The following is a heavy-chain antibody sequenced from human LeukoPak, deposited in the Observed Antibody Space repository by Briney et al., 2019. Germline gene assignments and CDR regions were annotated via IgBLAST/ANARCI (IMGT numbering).Heavy chain of an antibody. CDR1: GGSISSYY. CDR2: VYSSGNT. D-gene: IGHD6-13*01. Sequence: SETLSLTCTVSGGSISSYYWSWIRQPPGKGLEWIGYVYSSGNTNYSPSLKGRAIISADTSKNQFSLKLSSVTAADTAVYYCARQGYSSSWPHLLWGQGTLVTVSS. J-gene: IGHJ4*02. V-gene: IGHV4-59*08. CDR3: ARQGYSSSWPHLL.